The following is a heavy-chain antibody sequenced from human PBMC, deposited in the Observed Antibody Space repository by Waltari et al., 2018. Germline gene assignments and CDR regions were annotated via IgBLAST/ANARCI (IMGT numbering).Heavy chain of an antibody. Sequence: QVQLVESGGGVFQPGWSLRLSCTASGFPFSSYGMHWFRQAPGKGLEWVAFIRYDGSNKYYADSVKGRFTISRDNSKNTLYLQMNSLRAEDTAVYYCAKGEYYDYIWGSYRLDYWGQGTLVTVSS. D-gene: IGHD3-16*02. J-gene: IGHJ4*02. CDR1: GFPFSSYG. CDR3: AKGEYYDYIWGSYRLDY. CDR2: IRYDGSNK. V-gene: IGHV3-30*02.